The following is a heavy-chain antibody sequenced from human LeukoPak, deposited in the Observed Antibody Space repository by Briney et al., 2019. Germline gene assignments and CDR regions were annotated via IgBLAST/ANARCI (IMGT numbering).Heavy chain of an antibody. J-gene: IGHJ4*02. CDR1: DGSISSSNYY. Sequence: PSETLSLTCTVSDGSISSSNYYWGWIRQPPGKGLEWIGSIYYSGRTHYNPSLKSRVTVSVDTSKNQFSLKLRSVTAADTAVYYCARQPYGTYCGGDCYQPYYFDYWGQGTLVTVSS. V-gene: IGHV4-39*01. CDR3: ARQPYGTYCGGDCYQPYYFDY. D-gene: IGHD2-21*02. CDR2: IYYSGRT.